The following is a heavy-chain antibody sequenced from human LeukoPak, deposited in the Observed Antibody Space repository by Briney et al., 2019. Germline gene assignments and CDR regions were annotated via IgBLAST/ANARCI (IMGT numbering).Heavy chain of an antibody. CDR3: ARGVAVAGKPIKLKDWYFDL. J-gene: IGHJ2*01. CDR1: GGSFSGYY. CDR2: INHSGST. V-gene: IGHV4-34*01. Sequence: PSETLSLTCAVYGGSFSGYYWIWIRQPPGKGLEWIGEINHSGSTNYNPSLKSRVTISVDTSKNQFSLKLSSVTAADTAVYYCARGVAVAGKPIKLKDWYFDLWGRGTLVTVSS. D-gene: IGHD6-19*01.